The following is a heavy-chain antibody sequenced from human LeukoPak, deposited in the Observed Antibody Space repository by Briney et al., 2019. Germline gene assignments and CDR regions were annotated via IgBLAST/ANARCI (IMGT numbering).Heavy chain of an antibody. D-gene: IGHD2-2*01. CDR1: GGTFSSYA. Sequence: SVKVSCKASGGTFSSYAISWVRQAPGQGLEWMGGIIPIFGTANYAQKFQGRVTITADESTSTAYMELSRLRSDDTAVYYCAALGYCSSTSCSPTYYFDYWGQGTLVTVSS. V-gene: IGHV1-69*13. CDR2: IIPIFGTA. J-gene: IGHJ4*02. CDR3: AALGYCSSTSCSPTYYFDY.